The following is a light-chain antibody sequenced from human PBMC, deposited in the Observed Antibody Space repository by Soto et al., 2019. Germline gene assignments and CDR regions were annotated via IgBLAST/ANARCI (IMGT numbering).Light chain of an antibody. CDR2: EVV. CDR3: LSYAGSNPYV. J-gene: IGLJ1*01. V-gene: IGLV2-8*01. CDR1: KSDIGVYDF. Sequence: QSALTQPPSASGSPGQSVTISCTGTKSDIGVYDFVSWYQHHPGKAPRLIIYEVVQRPSGVPDRFSGSKSGNTASLTVSGLQAADEADYFCLSYAGSNPYVFGIGNKVTVL.